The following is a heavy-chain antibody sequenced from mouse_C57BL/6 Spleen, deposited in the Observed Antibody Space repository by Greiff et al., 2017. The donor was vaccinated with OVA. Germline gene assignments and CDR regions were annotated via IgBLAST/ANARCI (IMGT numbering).Heavy chain of an antibody. J-gene: IGHJ4*01. CDR2: ISDGGSYT. D-gene: IGHD2-12*01. CDR1: GFTFSSYA. V-gene: IGHV5-4*01. Sequence: EVKLVESGGGLVKPGGSLKLSCAASGFTFSSYAMSWVRQTTEKRLEWVATISDGGSYTYYPDNVKGRFTISRDNAKNNLYLQMSHLQSEDTAMYYCARDRGTIAQGYYAMDYWGQGTSVTVSS. CDR3: ARDRGTIAQGYYAMDY.